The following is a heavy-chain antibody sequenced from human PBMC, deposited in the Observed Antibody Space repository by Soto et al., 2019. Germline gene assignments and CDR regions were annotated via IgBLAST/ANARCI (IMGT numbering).Heavy chain of an antibody. Sequence: GGSLRLSCVASGFPFSNYYMDWVRQAPGKGLEWVAVISGSEDNIHYADSVKGRFTISRDNSMNTLYLQMNSLRADDTAIYYCAKGVPGIAVAGTGYFQHWGQGTLVTVSS. CDR2: ISGSEDNI. CDR1: GFPFSNYY. J-gene: IGHJ1*01. D-gene: IGHD6-19*01. V-gene: IGHV3-23*01. CDR3: AKGVPGIAVAGTGYFQH.